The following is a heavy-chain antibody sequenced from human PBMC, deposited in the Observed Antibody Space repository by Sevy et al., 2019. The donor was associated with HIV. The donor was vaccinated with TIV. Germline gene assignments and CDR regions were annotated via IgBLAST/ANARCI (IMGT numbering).Heavy chain of an antibody. J-gene: IGHJ4*02. CDR3: ARVRIYDILTCYYTPLGY. D-gene: IGHD3-9*01. V-gene: IGHV1-2*02. Sequence: ASVKVSCKASGYTFIGYYMHWVRQAPGQGLEWMGWINPNSGGTNYAQKFQGRVTMTRDTSISTAYMELRRLRSDDTAVYYCARVRIYDILTCYYTPLGYWGQGTLVTVSS. CDR1: GYTFIGYY. CDR2: INPNSGGT.